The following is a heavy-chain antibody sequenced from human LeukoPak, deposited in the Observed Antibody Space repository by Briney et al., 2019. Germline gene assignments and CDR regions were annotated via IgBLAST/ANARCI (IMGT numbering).Heavy chain of an antibody. Sequence: SETLSLTCTVSGGPINSYYWSWIRPPPGKGLEWIGYVYHSGSTNYNPSLKSRVTMSVDTSNNQFSLKLSSVTAADTAMYYCAREGDYYDSGGYYRIDFWGQGTLVTVSS. J-gene: IGHJ4*02. CDR2: VYHSGST. D-gene: IGHD3-22*01. CDR3: AREGDYYDSGGYYRIDF. CDR1: GGPINSYY. V-gene: IGHV4-59*01.